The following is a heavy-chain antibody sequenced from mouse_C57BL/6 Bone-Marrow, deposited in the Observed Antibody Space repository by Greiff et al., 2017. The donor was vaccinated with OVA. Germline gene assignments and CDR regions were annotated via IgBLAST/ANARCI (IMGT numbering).Heavy chain of an antibody. V-gene: IGHV5-9-1*02. D-gene: IGHD5-1-1*01. Sequence: EVHLVESGAGLVKPGGSLKLSCAASGFTFSSYAMSWVRQTPEKRLEWVAYISSGGDYFYYADTVKGRFTISRDNARNTLYLQMSSLKSEDTAMYYCTRDTRYFDVWGTGTTVTVSS. CDR1: GFTFSSYA. CDR3: TRDTRYFDV. CDR2: ISSGGDYF. J-gene: IGHJ1*03.